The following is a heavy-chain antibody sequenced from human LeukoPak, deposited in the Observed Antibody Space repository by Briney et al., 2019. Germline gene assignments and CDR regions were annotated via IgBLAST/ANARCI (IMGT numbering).Heavy chain of an antibody. J-gene: IGHJ4*02. Sequence: MSGESLKISCKGSGYTFTTSWIGWVRQMPGKGLEWMGIIYPSDSDTTYSPSFQGQVTISADKSIGTAYLQWSSLRASDTAMYYCARLYGRYFDYWGQGTLVTVSS. D-gene: IGHD2-8*01. CDR2: IYPSDSDT. V-gene: IGHV5-51*01. CDR3: ARLYGRYFDY. CDR1: GYTFTTSW.